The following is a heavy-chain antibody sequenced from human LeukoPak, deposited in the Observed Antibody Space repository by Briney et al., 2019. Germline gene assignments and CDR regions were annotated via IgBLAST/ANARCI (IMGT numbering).Heavy chain of an antibody. D-gene: IGHD6-19*01. CDR1: GYTLTELS. V-gene: IGHV1-24*01. J-gene: IGHJ4*02. CDR3: AAEVDSTGWSYYFDS. Sequence: ASVTVSFKFSGYTLTELSMHWVRQAPGKGPEWVGGLDPEDGEITYAQKFQGRVTMTADTSTDTAYMELNSLRSEDTAVYYCAAEVDSTGWSYYFDSWGQGTLVTVSS. CDR2: LDPEDGEI.